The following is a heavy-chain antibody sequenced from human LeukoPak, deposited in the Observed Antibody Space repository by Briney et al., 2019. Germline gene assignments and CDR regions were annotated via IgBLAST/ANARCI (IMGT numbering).Heavy chain of an antibody. V-gene: IGHV1-18*01. J-gene: IGHJ5*02. CDR2: ISAYNGNT. D-gene: IGHD6-13*01. Sequence: ASVKVSCKASGYTFTSYGISWVRQAPGQGLEWMGWISAYNGNTNYAQKLQGRVTMTTDTSTSTAYMELRSLRSDDTAVYYCARARIAAAGTAGFDPWGQGTLVTVSS. CDR3: ARARIAAAGTAGFDP. CDR1: GYTFTSYG.